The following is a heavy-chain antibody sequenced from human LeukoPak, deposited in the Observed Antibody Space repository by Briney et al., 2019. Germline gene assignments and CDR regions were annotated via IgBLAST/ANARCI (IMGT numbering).Heavy chain of an antibody. Sequence: SETLSLTCTVYGGSFSGYYWSWIRQPPGKGLEWIGEINHSGSTNYNPSLKSRVTISVDTSKNQFSLKLSSVTAADTAVYYCARDLAYVFWSVYPWLCFAYGGKETLVTVS. J-gene: IGHJ4*02. CDR2: INHSGST. CDR3: ARDLAYVFWSVYPWLCFAY. D-gene: IGHD3-3*01. CDR1: GGSFSGYY. V-gene: IGHV4-34*01.